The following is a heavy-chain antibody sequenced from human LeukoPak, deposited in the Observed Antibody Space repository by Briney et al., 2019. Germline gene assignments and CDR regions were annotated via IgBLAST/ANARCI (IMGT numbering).Heavy chain of an antibody. CDR2: ISYDGINK. CDR3: ARDPYYDILTGYYAAGYFDY. V-gene: IGHV3-30*03. CDR1: GFTFSSYG. J-gene: IGHJ4*02. D-gene: IGHD3-9*01. Sequence: GGSLRLSCAASGFTFSSYGMHWVRQAPGKGLEWVALISYDGINKYYADSVKGRFTISRDNSKNTLCLQMNSLRAEDTAVYYCARDPYYDILTGYYAAGYFDYWGQGTLVTVSS.